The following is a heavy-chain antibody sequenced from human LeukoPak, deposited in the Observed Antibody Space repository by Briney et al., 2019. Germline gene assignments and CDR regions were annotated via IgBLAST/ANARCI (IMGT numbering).Heavy chain of an antibody. J-gene: IGHJ4*02. Sequence: GGSLRLSCAASGFTFSSYAMSWVRQAPGKGLEWASSISSSSSYIYYADSVKGRFTISRDNAKNSLYLQMNSLRAEDTAVYYCARDTEGGASDYWGQGTLVTVSS. CDR1: GFTFSSYA. CDR3: ARDTEGGASDY. D-gene: IGHD3-16*01. CDR2: ISSSSSYI. V-gene: IGHV3-21*01.